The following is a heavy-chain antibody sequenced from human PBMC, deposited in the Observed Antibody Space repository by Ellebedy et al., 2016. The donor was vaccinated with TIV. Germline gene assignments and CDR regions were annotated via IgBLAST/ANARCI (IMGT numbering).Heavy chain of an antibody. CDR3: ARGNCGGDCYKLFFDY. V-gene: IGHV3-30*01. J-gene: IGHJ4*02. CDR2: ISYDGSNK. Sequence: GESLKISCAASGFTFSSYAMHWVRQAPGKGLEWVAVISYDGSNKYYADSVKGRFTISRDNSKNTLYLQMNSLRAEDTAVYYCARGNCGGDCYKLFFDYWGQGTLVTVSS. CDR1: GFTFSSYA. D-gene: IGHD2-21*02.